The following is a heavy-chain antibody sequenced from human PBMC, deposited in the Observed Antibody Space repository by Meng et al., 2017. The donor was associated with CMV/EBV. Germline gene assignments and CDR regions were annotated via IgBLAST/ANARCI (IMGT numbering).Heavy chain of an antibody. D-gene: IGHD1-14*01. Sequence: QVLLMGFGPVLGKPTQTPYINCICSCGSISSGHYYASRIRQPPGNGLEWIWNIYYSGTTDYSPSLQSRGTISVDTAKNQFSLKLSSVTDADPDVYYWSRVTSRVAVAFDYWGQGTLVTVSS. CDR1: CGSISSGHYY. CDR3: SRVTSRVAVAFDY. J-gene: IGHJ4*02. V-gene: IGHV4-30-4*08. CDR2: IYYSGTT.